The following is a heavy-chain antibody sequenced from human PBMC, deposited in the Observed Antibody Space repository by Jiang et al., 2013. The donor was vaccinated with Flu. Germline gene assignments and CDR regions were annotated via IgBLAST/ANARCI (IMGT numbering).Heavy chain of an antibody. CDR1: GGTFSSYA. D-gene: IGHD2-21*02. V-gene: IGHV1-69*01. CDR2: IIPIFGTA. Sequence: GAEVKKPGSSVKVSCKASGGTFSSYAISWVRQAPGQGLEWMGGIIPIFGTANYAQKFQGRVTITADESTSTAYMELSSLRSEDTAVYYCAREGFYCGGDCPDLYYFDYWGQGTLVTVSS. J-gene: IGHJ4*02. CDR3: AREGFYCGGDCPDLYYFDY.